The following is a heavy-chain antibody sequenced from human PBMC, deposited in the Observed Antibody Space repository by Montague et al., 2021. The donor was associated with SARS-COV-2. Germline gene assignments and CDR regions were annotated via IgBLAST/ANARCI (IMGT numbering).Heavy chain of an antibody. J-gene: IGHJ6*03. Sequence: SETLSLTCAVHGGSFSTYSWSWIRQPPGKGLEWIGEIHHGGSTNXNPSLKSRVTISADTSKNQFSLKLTSVAAAVTAVYYCARLGDGVVPSPILGVGPYYSYYYMDVWGKGTTVTVSS. CDR2: IHHGGST. D-gene: IGHD3-10*01. CDR1: GGSFSTYS. V-gene: IGHV4-34*01. CDR3: ARLGDGVVPSPILGVGPYYSYYYMDV.